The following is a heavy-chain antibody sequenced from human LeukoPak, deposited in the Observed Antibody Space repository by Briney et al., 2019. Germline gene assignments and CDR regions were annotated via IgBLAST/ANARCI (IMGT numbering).Heavy chain of an antibody. CDR3: ARESSSSWYRAFDY. CDR2: FDPEHGET. D-gene: IGHD6-13*01. Sequence: ASVKVSCKVSGYTLTELSMHWVRQAPGKGLEWMGGFDPEHGETIYAQKFQGRVTMTEDTSTDTAYMELSSLRSEDTAVYYCARESSSSWYRAFDYWGQGTLVTVSS. CDR1: GYTLTELS. J-gene: IGHJ4*02. V-gene: IGHV1-24*01.